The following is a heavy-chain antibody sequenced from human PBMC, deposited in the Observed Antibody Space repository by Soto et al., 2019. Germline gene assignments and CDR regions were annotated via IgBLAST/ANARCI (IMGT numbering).Heavy chain of an antibody. CDR3: ARHAPVVVVAATPAYYYYYMDV. D-gene: IGHD2-15*01. V-gene: IGHV5-51*01. Sequence: GESLKISCKGSGYSFTSYWIGWVRQMPGKGLEWMGIIYPGDSDTRYSPSFQGQVTISADKSISTAYLQWSSLKASDTAMYYCARHAPVVVVAATPAYYYYYMDVWGKGTTVNVSS. CDR1: GYSFTSYW. CDR2: IYPGDSDT. J-gene: IGHJ6*03.